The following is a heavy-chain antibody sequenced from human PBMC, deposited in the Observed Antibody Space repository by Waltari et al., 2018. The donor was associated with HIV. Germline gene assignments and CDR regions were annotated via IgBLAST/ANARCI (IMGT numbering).Heavy chain of an antibody. CDR1: GYTFTGYY. Sequence: QVQLVQSGAEVKKPGASVKVSCKASGYTFTGYYMHWVRQAPGQGLEWMGWINPNSGGTNYAQKFQGWVTMTRDTSISTAYMELSRLRSDDTAVYYCARESIAAAAGYYYYGMDVWGQGTTVTVSS. CDR3: ARESIAAAAGYYYYGMDV. CDR2: INPNSGGT. D-gene: IGHD6-13*01. V-gene: IGHV1-2*04. J-gene: IGHJ6*02.